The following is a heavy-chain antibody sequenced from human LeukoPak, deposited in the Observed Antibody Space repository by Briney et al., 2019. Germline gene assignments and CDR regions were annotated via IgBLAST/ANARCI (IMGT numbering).Heavy chain of an antibody. D-gene: IGHD4-11*01. Sequence: ASVKVSCKASGYTFTSYGISWVRQSPGQGLEWMGWISAYNGNTNYAQKLQGRVTMTTDTSTSTVYMELSSLRSEDTAVYYCARDKGYSNSYFDYWGQGTLVTVSS. CDR2: ISAYNGNT. J-gene: IGHJ4*02. V-gene: IGHV1-18*01. CDR3: ARDKGYSNSYFDY. CDR1: GYTFTSYG.